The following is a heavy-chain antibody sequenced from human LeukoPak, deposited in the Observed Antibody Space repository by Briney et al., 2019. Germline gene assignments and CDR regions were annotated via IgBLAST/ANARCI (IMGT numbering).Heavy chain of an antibody. V-gene: IGHV1-46*01. CDR2: INPSGGST. CDR3: ARAEQLAEFDY. D-gene: IGHD6-6*01. Sequence: ASVTVSCKASGYTFTSYYIHWVRQPPGQGLEWMGIINPSGGSTSYAQKFQGRVTMTRDTSTSTVYMELSSLRSEDTAVYYCARAEQLAEFDYWGQGTLVTVSS. CDR1: GYTFTSYY. J-gene: IGHJ4*02.